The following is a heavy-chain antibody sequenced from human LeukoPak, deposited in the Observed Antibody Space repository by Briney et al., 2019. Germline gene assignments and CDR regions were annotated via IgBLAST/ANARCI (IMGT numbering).Heavy chain of an antibody. V-gene: IGHV3-48*03. CDR1: GFTFSSYE. J-gene: IGHJ4*02. Sequence: GGSLRLSCAASGFTFSSYEMNWVRQAPGKGLQWVSDISSSGTTLYYADSVKGRFTISRDNAKNSLYLQMNSLRAEDTAVYYCARSQSSSWYGLDYWGQGTLVTVSS. CDR3: ARSQSSSWYGLDY. CDR2: ISSSGTTL. D-gene: IGHD6-13*01.